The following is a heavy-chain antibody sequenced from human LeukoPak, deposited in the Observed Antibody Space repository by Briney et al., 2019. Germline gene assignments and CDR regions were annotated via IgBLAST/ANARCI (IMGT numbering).Heavy chain of an antibody. J-gene: IGHJ4*02. CDR1: GFTFSSYG. D-gene: IGHD3-9*01. CDR2: IRYDGSNK. CDR3: AKGRYFDWLFPFDY. V-gene: IGHV3-30*02. Sequence: GGSLRLSCAASGFTFSSYGMHWVRQAPGKGLEWVAFIRYDGSNKYYADSVKGRFTISRDNSKNTLYLQMNSLRAEDTAVYYCAKGRYFDWLFPFDYWGQGTLVTVSS.